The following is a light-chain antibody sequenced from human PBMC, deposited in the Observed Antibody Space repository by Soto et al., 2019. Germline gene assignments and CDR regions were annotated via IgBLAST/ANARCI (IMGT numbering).Light chain of an antibody. Sequence: QSVLTQPPSVSGAPGQRVTISCTGSSSNIGAGYDVHWYQQLPGTAPKLLIYGNSNRPSGVPDRFSGSKSGTSASLAITGLQVEDEADYYCQSYDSSLSAVVFCGGTKLTVL. J-gene: IGLJ2*01. V-gene: IGLV1-40*01. CDR1: SSNIGAGYD. CDR2: GNS. CDR3: QSYDSSLSAVV.